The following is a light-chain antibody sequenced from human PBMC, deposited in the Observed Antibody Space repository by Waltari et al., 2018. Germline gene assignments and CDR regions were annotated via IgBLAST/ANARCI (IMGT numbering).Light chain of an antibody. CDR1: QGISNY. CDR2: AAS. J-gene: IGKJ1*01. CDR3: QKYNSAPRT. V-gene: IGKV1-27*01. Sequence: IQITHSPSSLYASVGDRVTIACRARQGISNYLAWYQQQPGKVPKRLIYAASTLHSGVPPRFSGSGSGTDFTLTISSLQPEDVATYYCQKYNSAPRTFGQGTKVEIK.